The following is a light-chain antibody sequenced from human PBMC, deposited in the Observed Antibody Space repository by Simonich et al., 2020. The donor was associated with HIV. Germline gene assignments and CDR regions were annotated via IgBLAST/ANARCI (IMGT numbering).Light chain of an antibody. J-gene: IGKJ1*01. CDR3: QQYYSTPPT. CDR2: WAS. CDR1: QSILYSSNNMNY. Sequence: DIVMTQSPDSLAVSLGERATINCKSSQSILYSSNNMNYLPWYQQKPGQPPKLLIYWASTRESGVPDRFSGSGSGTDFTLTISSLQAEDVAVYYCQQYYSTPPTFGQGTKVEIK. V-gene: IGKV4-1*01.